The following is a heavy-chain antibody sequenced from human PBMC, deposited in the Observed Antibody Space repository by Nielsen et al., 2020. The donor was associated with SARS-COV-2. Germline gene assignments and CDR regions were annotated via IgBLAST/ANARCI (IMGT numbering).Heavy chain of an antibody. V-gene: IGHV4-31*03. Sequence: SETLSLTCTVSGGSISSEGSYWSWIRQHPRKGLEWIGDRAYSGNTYYNPSLKSRLSIYVDTSKNLFSLRLTSVTTADTATYYCARGNGWFDPWGQGTRVTVSS. CDR2: RAYSGNT. CDR3: ARGNGWFDP. J-gene: IGHJ5*02. CDR1: GGSISSEGSY. D-gene: IGHD2-8*01.